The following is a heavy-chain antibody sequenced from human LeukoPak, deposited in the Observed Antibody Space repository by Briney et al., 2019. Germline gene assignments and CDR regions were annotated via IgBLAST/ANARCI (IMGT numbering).Heavy chain of an antibody. J-gene: IGHJ5*02. Sequence: PGRSMRLSCAAYGLTFSSYGMHWVRQAAGKGVDWVAVIWYDGSNKYYADSVKGRFTISIDNSKNTLYLQMNSLRAEEKAVYYCAKERTSSSWYLYHWFDPWGQGTMVTVSS. CDR1: GLTFSSYG. CDR2: IWYDGSNK. D-gene: IGHD6-13*01. V-gene: IGHV3-33*06. CDR3: AKERTSSSWYLYHWFDP.